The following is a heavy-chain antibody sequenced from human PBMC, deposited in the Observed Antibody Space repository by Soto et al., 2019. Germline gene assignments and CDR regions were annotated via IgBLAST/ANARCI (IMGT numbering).Heavy chain of an antibody. D-gene: IGHD6-25*01. CDR2: ISAYNGNT. CDR1: GYTFSSYG. Sequence: ASVKVSCKASGYTFSSYGISWVRQAPGQGLEWIGWISAYNGNTNYAQKVQGRVTLTTDTSTSTAYMELRSLRSDDTAVYYCAREGDGYKNINWFDPWGQGTLVTVSS. J-gene: IGHJ5*02. CDR3: AREGDGYKNINWFDP. V-gene: IGHV1-18*01.